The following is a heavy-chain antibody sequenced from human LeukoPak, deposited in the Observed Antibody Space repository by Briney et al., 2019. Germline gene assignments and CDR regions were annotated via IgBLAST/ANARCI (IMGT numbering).Heavy chain of an antibody. CDR3: ARDGNSGSYYPHLSFDY. Sequence: GGSLRLSCAASGFTVSSNYMSWVRQAPGKGLEWVSVIYSGGSTYYADSVKGRFTISRDNSKNTLYLQMNSLRAEDTAVYYCARDGNSGSYYPHLSFDYWGQGTLVTVSS. D-gene: IGHD1-26*01. CDR1: GFTVSSNY. V-gene: IGHV3-66*01. J-gene: IGHJ4*02. CDR2: IYSGGST.